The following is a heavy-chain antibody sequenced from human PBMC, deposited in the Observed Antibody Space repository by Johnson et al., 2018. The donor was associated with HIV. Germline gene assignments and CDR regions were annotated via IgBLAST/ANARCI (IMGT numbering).Heavy chain of an antibody. CDR3: ASFRGVIRSDAFDI. Sequence: QVQLVESGGGLVQPGRSLRLSCAASGFTFSTFAMSWVRPAPGKGLEWVAVFTYDWVSIFWADSVTCGFIISRDNAKNSLYLQMNSLRAGDTAVYYCASFRGVIRSDAFDIWGHGTMVTVS. CDR1: GFTFSTFA. V-gene: IGHV3-30*14. CDR2: FTYDWVSI. D-gene: IGHD3-10*01. J-gene: IGHJ3*02.